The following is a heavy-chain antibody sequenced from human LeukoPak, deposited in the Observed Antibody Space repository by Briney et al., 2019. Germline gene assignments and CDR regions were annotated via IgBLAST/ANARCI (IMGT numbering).Heavy chain of an antibody. CDR3: ATPERGYSGYDFGS. V-gene: IGHV1-2*02. CDR1: GYTFTGYY. CDR2: INPNSGGT. D-gene: IGHD5-12*01. J-gene: IGHJ4*02. Sequence: ASVKVSCKASGYTFTGYYMHWVRQAPGQGLEWMGWINPNSGGTNYAQKFQGRVTMTRDTSISTAYMELSRLRSGDTAVYYCATPERGYSGYDFGSWGQGTLVTVSS.